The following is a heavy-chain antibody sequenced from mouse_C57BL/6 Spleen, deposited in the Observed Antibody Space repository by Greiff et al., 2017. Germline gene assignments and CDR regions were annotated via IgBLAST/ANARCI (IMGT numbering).Heavy chain of an antibody. CDR2: IDPSDSYT. J-gene: IGHJ4*01. V-gene: IGHV1-69*01. CDR1: GYTFTSYW. CDR3: AKGARGYAMDY. Sequence: QVQLQQPGAELVMPGASVKLSCKASGYTFTSYWMHWVKQRPGQGLEWIGEIDPSDSYTNYNQKFKGKSTLTVDKSSSTAYMQLSSLTSGDSAVYYCAKGARGYAMDYWGQGTSVTVSS. D-gene: IGHD6-1*01.